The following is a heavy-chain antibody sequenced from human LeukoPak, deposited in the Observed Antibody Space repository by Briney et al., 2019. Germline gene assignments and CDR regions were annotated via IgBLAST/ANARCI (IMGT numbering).Heavy chain of an antibody. CDR2: MNPNSGNT. CDR3: AREKAGMLNNWFDP. Sequence: ASVKVSCKASGYTFTSYDINWVRQATGQGLEWMGWMNPNSGNTGYAQKFQGRVTMTRNTSISTAYMELSSLRAEDTAVYYCAREKAGMLNNWFDPWGQGTLVTVSS. V-gene: IGHV1-8*01. D-gene: IGHD6-13*01. CDR1: GYTFTSYD. J-gene: IGHJ5*02.